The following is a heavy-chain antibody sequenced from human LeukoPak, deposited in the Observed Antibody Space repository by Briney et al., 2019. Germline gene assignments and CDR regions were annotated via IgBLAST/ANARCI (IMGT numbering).Heavy chain of an antibody. J-gene: IGHJ4*02. CDR3: AKADKMNMDY. CDR2: IWYDGSIK. CDR1: GFTFSRYG. V-gene: IGHV3-33*06. Sequence: GGPLRLSCAASGFTFSRYGMHWVRQAPGKGLEWVAVIWYDGSIKYYADSVKGRFTISKDNSKNTLDLQMNSLRAEDTAVYYCAKADKMNMDYWGQGTLVIVPS. D-gene: IGHD2/OR15-2a*01.